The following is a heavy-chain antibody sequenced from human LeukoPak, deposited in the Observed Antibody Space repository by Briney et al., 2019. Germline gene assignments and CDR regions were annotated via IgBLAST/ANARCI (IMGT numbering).Heavy chain of an antibody. V-gene: IGHV4-39*01. CDR3: ARQLGLVYYYYYYYMDV. Sequence: SETLSLTCTVSGGSISSSSYYWGWIRQPPGKGLEWIGSIYYSGSTYYNPSLKSRVTISVDTSKNQFSLKLSSVTAADTAVYYCARQLGLVYYYYYYYMDVWGKGTTVTISS. CDR1: GGSISSSSYY. J-gene: IGHJ6*03. CDR2: IYYSGST. D-gene: IGHD2-8*01.